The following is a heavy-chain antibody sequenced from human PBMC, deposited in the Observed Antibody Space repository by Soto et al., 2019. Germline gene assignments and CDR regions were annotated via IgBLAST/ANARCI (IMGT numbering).Heavy chain of an antibody. V-gene: IGHV4-4*02. J-gene: IGHJ6*02. CDR2: IWHSGIT. D-gene: IGHD3-10*01. CDR1: SGSVSSGDW. CDR3: ARGGLVPGLDV. Sequence: QVQLQESGPGLVKPSGTLSLTCAVSSGSVSSGDWWSWVRQAPGKGLEWIGEIWHSGITNYNPSLKSRVTMSVDKSKNQFSLKLRSLTAADTAVYYCARGGLVPGLDVWGQGTTVTVSS.